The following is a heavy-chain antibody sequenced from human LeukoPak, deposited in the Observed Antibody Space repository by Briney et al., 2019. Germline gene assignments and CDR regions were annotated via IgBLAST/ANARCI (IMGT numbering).Heavy chain of an antibody. V-gene: IGHV4-59*02. J-gene: IGHJ6*02. Sequence: PSETLSLTCTVSGDSVTTYYWSWVRQPPGKGLEWLGYVYYSGSATYNPSLKSRVTISVDTSKNQFSLRLSSVTAADTAVYYCARDGSNWSNDYYHGVDVWGQGTTVTVSS. CDR3: ARDGSNWSNDYYHGVDV. CDR2: VYYSGSA. CDR1: GDSVTTYY. D-gene: IGHD4-11*01.